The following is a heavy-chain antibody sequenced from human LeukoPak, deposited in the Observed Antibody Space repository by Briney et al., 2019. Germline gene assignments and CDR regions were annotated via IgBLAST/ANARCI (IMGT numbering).Heavy chain of an antibody. CDR2: INPNSGDT. CDR3: ARTCGGDCYAEYFQH. J-gene: IGHJ1*01. D-gene: IGHD2-21*02. V-gene: IGHV1-2*06. Sequence: ASVKVSCKASGYTFTGYYVHWVRQAPGQGLEWMGRINPNSGDTNYAQKFQGRVTMTRDTSISTAYMELSSLRSEDTAVYYCARTCGGDCYAEYFQHWGQGTLVTVSS. CDR1: GYTFTGYY.